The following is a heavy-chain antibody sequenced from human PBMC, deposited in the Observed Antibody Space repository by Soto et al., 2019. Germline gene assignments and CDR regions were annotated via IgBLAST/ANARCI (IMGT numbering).Heavy chain of an antibody. CDR3: ARDLAWKRGKVGRYYYGMDV. Sequence: QVLLVESGGGLVKAGGSLRLSCAASGFIFSDYYMSWVRQTPGKGLEWVSYISTRSTYTNYADSVKGRFTISRDNTKNILYLQLDSLRVEDTAVYYCARDLAWKRGKVGRYYYGMDVWGQGNTVTVSS. V-gene: IGHV3-11*06. CDR1: GFIFSDYY. D-gene: IGHD1-1*01. J-gene: IGHJ6*02. CDR2: ISTRSTYT.